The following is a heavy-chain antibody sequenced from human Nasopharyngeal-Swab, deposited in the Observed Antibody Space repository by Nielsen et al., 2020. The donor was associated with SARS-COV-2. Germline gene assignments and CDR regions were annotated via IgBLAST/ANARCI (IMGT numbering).Heavy chain of an antibody. Sequence: WIRQPPGKGLEWVGFIRSKAYGGTTEYAASVKGRFTISRDGSKSIAYLQMNSLKTEDTAVYYCTREPYYDFWSGHYSHYYYYGMDVWGQGTTVTVSS. J-gene: IGHJ6*02. CDR2: IRSKAYGGTT. CDR3: TREPYYDFWSGHYSHYYYYGMDV. D-gene: IGHD3-3*01. V-gene: IGHV3-49*01.